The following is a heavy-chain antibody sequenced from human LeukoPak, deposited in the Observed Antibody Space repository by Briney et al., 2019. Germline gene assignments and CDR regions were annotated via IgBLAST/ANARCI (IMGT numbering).Heavy chain of an antibody. CDR3: AKELRYFDRLSPVVDY. CDR1: GFTFSSYA. V-gene: IGHV3-23*01. Sequence: GGSLRLSCAASGFTFSSYAMSWVRQAPGKGLEWVSAISGSGGSTYYADSVKGRFTISRDNSKNTLYLQMNSLRAEDTAVYYCAKELRYFDRLSPVVDYWGQGTLVTVSS. D-gene: IGHD3-9*01. CDR2: ISGSGGST. J-gene: IGHJ4*02.